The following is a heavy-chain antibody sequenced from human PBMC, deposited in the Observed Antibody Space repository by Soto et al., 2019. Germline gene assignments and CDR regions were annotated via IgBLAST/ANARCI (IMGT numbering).Heavy chain of an antibody. D-gene: IGHD5-18*01. CDR1: GFTFSGSA. Sequence: GGALRLSSAASGFTFSGSAMHCVRQASGKGLEWVGRIRSKANSYATAYAASVKGRFTISRDDSKNTAYLQMNSLRTEDTAVYYCTRPKEDRGYSYGDKWFDPWGQGTLATVS. J-gene: IGHJ5*02. V-gene: IGHV3-73*01. CDR3: TRPKEDRGYSYGDKWFDP. CDR2: IRSKANSYAT.